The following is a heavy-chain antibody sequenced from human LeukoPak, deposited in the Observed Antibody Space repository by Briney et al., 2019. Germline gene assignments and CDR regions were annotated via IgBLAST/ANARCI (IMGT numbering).Heavy chain of an antibody. CDR2: INPSGGST. V-gene: IGHV1-46*01. CDR3: AREGARGEMATISAFDI. CDR1: GYTFTSYY. J-gene: IGHJ3*02. Sequence: ASVKVSCKASGYTFTSYYMHWVRQAPGQGLEWMGIINPSGGSTSYAQKFQGRVTMTRDTSTSTVYMELSSLRSEDTAVYYCAREGARGEMATISAFDISGQGTMVTVSS. D-gene: IGHD5-24*01.